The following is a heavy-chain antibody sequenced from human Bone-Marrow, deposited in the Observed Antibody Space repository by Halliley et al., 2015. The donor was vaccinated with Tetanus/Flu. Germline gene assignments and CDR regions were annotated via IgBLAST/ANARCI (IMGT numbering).Heavy chain of an antibody. CDR1: GFAFSTYW. J-gene: IGHJ4*02. V-gene: IGHV3-74*01. D-gene: IGHD6-19*01. Sequence: SLRLSCSASGFAFSTYWMHWVRQIPGKGLVWVGRVDGDGGSTYYAPFVEGRFTISRDNARNTVYLQMHSLRDDDTAVYYCGRAPIAVDLGNTPDVWGQGTLVTVSS. CDR2: VDGDGGST. CDR3: GRAPIAVDLGNTPDV.